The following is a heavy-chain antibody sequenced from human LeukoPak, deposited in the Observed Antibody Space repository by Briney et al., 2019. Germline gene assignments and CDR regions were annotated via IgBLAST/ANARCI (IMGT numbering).Heavy chain of an antibody. J-gene: IGHJ3*02. CDR1: GFTFSSYS. D-gene: IGHD4-23*01. CDR2: ISSSSSYI. Sequence: PGGFLRLSCAASGFTFSSYSMNWVRQAPGKGLEWVSSISSSSSYIYYADSVKGRFTISRDNAKNSLYLQMNSLRAEDTAVYYCARDLVVTAAFDIWGQGTMVTVSS. CDR3: ARDLVVTAAFDI. V-gene: IGHV3-21*04.